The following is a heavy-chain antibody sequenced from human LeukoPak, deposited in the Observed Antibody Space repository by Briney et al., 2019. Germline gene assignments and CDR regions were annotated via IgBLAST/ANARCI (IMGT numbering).Heavy chain of an antibody. J-gene: IGHJ4*02. Sequence: GGSLRLSCSASGFTFSRYAMHWVRQAPGKGLEYVSAISSNGGSTYYGDSVKGRFTISRDNSKNTLYLQMSSLRAEDTAVYYCVKARGIQLWLPADYWGQRALVTVSS. CDR2: ISSNGGST. V-gene: IGHV3-64D*09. CDR1: GFTFSRYA. CDR3: VKARGIQLWLPADY. D-gene: IGHD5-18*01.